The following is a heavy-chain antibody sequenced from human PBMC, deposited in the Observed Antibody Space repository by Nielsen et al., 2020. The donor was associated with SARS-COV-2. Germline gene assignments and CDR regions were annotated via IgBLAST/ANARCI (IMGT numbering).Heavy chain of an antibody. Sequence: SETLSLTCTVSGDSMNRYSWSWIRQPPGKGLEWIGFITDSGTTNYSPSLESRVTISVDTSQNQFSLKLTSVTPSDTAVYYCARDYFGDYLDAFDIWGQGTMITVSS. V-gene: IGHV4-59*01. D-gene: IGHD4-17*01. CDR1: GDSMNRYS. CDR2: ITDSGTT. J-gene: IGHJ3*02. CDR3: ARDYFGDYLDAFDI.